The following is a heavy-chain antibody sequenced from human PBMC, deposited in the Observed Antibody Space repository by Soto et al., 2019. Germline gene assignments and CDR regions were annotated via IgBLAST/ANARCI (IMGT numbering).Heavy chain of an antibody. CDR1: GFTFSSYG. D-gene: IGHD1-26*01. CDR3: AKDQAARWWEGMGD. V-gene: IGHV3-30*18. Sequence: QVQLVQSGGGVVRPGRSLRLSCAVSGFTFSSYGMHWVRQAPGKGLEWVAVISYDGSNQYYADSMKGRFTISRDNSENTLYLQMNSLRTEDTAMYYCAKDQAARWWEGMGDWGQGTLVTVSS. J-gene: IGHJ4*02. CDR2: ISYDGSNQ.